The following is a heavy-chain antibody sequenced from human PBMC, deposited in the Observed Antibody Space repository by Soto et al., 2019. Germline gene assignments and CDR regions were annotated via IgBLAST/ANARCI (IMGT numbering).Heavy chain of an antibody. CDR1: GFTFSSYA. CDR3: AKDRALGSGSSH. V-gene: IGHV3-23*01. J-gene: IGHJ4*02. Sequence: EVQLLESGGGLVQPGGSLRLSCAASGFTFSSYAMSWVRQAPGEGLEWVSAISGSGGSTYYADSVKGRFTISRDNSKNALYQQMNSLRAEDTAVYYCAKDRALGSGSSHWGRGTLVTVSS. CDR2: ISGSGGST. D-gene: IGHD1-26*01.